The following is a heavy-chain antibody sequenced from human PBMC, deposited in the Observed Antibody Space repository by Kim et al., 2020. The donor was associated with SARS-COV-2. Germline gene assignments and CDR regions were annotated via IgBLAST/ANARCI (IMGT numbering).Heavy chain of an antibody. Sequence: STIYYADSVKGRFTISRDNAKNSLYLQMNSLRAEDTAVYYCARVLYYFDYWGQGTLVTVSS. CDR3: ARVLYYFDY. CDR2: STI. V-gene: IGHV3-11*04. J-gene: IGHJ4*02.